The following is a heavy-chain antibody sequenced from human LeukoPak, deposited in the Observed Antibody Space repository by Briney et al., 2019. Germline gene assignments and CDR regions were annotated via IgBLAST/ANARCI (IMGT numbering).Heavy chain of an antibody. D-gene: IGHD3-22*01. Sequence: SETLSLTCSVSGGSISNSRYYWGWIRQTPGKGLEWIGSVYYSGSTEYNPSLKRRVTISVDTSKNQFSLKVNSVTAADTATYYCASHPDYYDGSGHWMINWFDPWGQGILVTVSA. CDR1: GGSISNSRYY. J-gene: IGHJ5*02. CDR2: VYYSGST. CDR3: ASHPDYYDGSGHWMINWFDP. V-gene: IGHV4-39*01.